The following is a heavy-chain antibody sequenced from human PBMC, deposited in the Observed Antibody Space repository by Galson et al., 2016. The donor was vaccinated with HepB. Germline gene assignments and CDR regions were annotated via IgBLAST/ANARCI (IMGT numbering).Heavy chain of an antibody. CDR1: GYTFTSYN. D-gene: IGHD6-19*01. V-gene: IGHV1-8*01. J-gene: IGHJ2*01. CDR3: ARYYGVVAGNGNYWFFDL. CDR2: INPNNGNI. Sequence: SVKVSCKASGYTFTSYNINWVRQATGQGLEWMGRINPNNGNIVYAQKFQGRVTMTRDTSINTAYMELNSLRSEDTAVYYCARYYGVVAGNGNYWFFDLWGRGTLVTVSS.